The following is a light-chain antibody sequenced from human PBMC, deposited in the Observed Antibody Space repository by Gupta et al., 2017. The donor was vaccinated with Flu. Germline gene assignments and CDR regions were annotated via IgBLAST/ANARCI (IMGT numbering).Light chain of an antibody. V-gene: IGKV3-11*01. Sequence: PATLSSSPGERATLSCRASQNVEKCLGWYQQKPGQVPRLLIYGASNRGTGISDRFSGSGSETDFTLTISSLEAEDFAAYYCLQGYNSPLTFGEGTQVEIK. CDR1: QNVEKC. CDR3: LQGYNSPLT. CDR2: GAS. J-gene: IGKJ5*01.